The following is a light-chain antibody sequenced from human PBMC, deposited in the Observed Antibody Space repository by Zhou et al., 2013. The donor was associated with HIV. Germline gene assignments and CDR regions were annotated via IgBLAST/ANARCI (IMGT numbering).Light chain of an antibody. J-gene: IGKJ1*01. CDR1: QGISNY. V-gene: IGKV1-27*01. CDR2: GAS. Sequence: DIQMTQSPSSLSASVGDTVTITCRASQGISNYLAWYQQKPGEVPKLLIYGASTLQSGVPSRFSGSGSGTDFTLTISSLQPEDVATYFCQNYDSAPRTFGQGTKVEIK. CDR3: QNYDSAPRT.